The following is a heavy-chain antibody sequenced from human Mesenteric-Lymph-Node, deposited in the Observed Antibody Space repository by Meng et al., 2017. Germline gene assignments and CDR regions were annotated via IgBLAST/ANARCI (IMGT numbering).Heavy chain of an antibody. CDR3: ARSFGDLPDY. CDR2: INPNSGGT. D-gene: IGHD3-3*01. V-gene: IGHV1-2*06. Sequence: ASVKVSCKASGYSFTTFYMHWVRQAPGQGLEWMGRINPNSGGTNYAQKFQGRVTMTRDTSISTAYMELSRLRSDDTAVYYCARSFGDLPDYWGQGTLVTVSS. CDR1: GYSFTTFY. J-gene: IGHJ4*02.